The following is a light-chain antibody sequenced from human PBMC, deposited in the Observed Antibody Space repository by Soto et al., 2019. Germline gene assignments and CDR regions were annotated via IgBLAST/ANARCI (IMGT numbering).Light chain of an antibody. V-gene: IGLV1-40*01. CDR1: NSNIGAGYD. Sequence: QSVLTQPPSVSAAPGQKVTIYCSGSNSNIGAGYDVHWYQQLPGTAPKLLIYGNSNRPSGVPDRFSGSKSGTSASLAITGLQAEDEADYYCQSYDSSLSGNVVFGGGTKLTVL. J-gene: IGLJ2*01. CDR3: QSYDSSLSGNVV. CDR2: GNS.